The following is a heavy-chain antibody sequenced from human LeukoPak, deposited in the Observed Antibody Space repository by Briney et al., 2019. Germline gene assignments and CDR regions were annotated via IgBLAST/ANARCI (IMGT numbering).Heavy chain of an antibody. CDR3: ARPSEDYGDYGGYFDS. J-gene: IGHJ4*02. D-gene: IGHD4-17*01. V-gene: IGHV3-74*01. CDR2: ISSDHSST. CDR1: GFTFSRYW. Sequence: PGGSLRLSCVASGFTFSRYWMHWVRQAPGKELVWVSRISSDHSSTNYADSVKGRFTVSGDNAKNTLYLQMNNLRAEDTALYYCARPSEDYGDYGGYFDSWGQGTLVTVSS.